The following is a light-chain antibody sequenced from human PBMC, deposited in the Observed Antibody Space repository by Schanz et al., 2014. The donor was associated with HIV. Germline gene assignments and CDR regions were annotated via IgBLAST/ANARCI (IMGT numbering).Light chain of an antibody. CDR2: GNN. CDR1: TSNIGAGYE. CDR3: AAWDDSLSGFYV. J-gene: IGLJ1*01. Sequence: QSVLTQPPSVSGAPGQRVTISCIGSTSNIGAGYEVHWYQQLPGTAPKLLIYGNNNRPSGVPDRFSGSKSGTSASLAITGLQAEDEADYYCAAWDDSLSGFYVFGTGTKVTVL. V-gene: IGLV1-40*01.